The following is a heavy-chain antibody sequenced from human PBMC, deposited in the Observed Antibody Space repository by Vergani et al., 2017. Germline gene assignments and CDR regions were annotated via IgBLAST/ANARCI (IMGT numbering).Heavy chain of an antibody. V-gene: IGHV1-46*03. D-gene: IGHD1-1*01. CDR2: INPSGGST. Sequence: QVQLVQSGAEVKKPGAAVKVSCKASGYYFTDNYLHWVRQAPGQGLEWMGIINPSGGSTTYAQQFQGRLTMTRDTSTSTVYMDLSNLRSEDTAVYYCARPHGDILPPDPRRLDYWGQGTLVTVSS. J-gene: IGHJ4*02. CDR3: ARPHGDILPPDPRRLDY. CDR1: GYYFTDNY.